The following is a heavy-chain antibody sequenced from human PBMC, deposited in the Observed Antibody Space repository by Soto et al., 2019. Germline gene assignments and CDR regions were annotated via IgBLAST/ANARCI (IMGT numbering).Heavy chain of an antibody. CDR3: ARGMAYCGGDCYDY. CDR2: IYYSGST. D-gene: IGHD2-21*02. J-gene: IGHJ4*02. CDR1: GGSISSYY. Sequence: SETLSLTCTVSGGSISSYYWSWIRQPPGKGLEWIGYIYYSGSTNYNPSLKSRVTISVDTSKNQFSLKLSSVTAADTAVYYCARGMAYCGGDCYDYWGQGTLVTVS. V-gene: IGHV4-59*01.